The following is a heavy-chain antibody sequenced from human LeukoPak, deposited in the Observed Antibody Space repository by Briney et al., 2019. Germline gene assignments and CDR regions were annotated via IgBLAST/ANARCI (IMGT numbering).Heavy chain of an antibody. V-gene: IGHV3-7*03. CDR2: MDSSGRQR. D-gene: IGHD1-1*01. Sequence: GGSLTLSCAASGFTLNRSWMNWVRQAPAKGLEWVANMDSSGRQRRYMDSVKGRFTLSKDSPGTSFYLEMYSLRADDTGIYYCAIWTSGNYWGQGSLVTVSS. CDR3: AIWTSGNY. J-gene: IGHJ4*02. CDR1: GFTLNRSW.